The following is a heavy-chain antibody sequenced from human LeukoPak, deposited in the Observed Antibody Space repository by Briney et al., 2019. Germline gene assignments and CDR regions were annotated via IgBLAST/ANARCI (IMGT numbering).Heavy chain of an antibody. CDR2: ISGDGATT. CDR3: AKDLSSISDALNI. Sequence: GGVLRLSCAASGFTFDEFAMHWVRQAPGKGLEWVSLISGDGATTYYEASVKGRFTISRDNKKNFLYLQMNNLGTEDTALFYCAKDLSSISDALNIWGQGTLVTSST. J-gene: IGHJ3*02. CDR1: GFTFDEFA. V-gene: IGHV3-43*02. D-gene: IGHD3-3*01.